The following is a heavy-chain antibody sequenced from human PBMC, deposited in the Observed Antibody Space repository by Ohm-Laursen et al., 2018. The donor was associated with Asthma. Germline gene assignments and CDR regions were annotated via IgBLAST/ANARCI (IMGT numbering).Heavy chain of an antibody. CDR2: ISGSGGST. CDR3: ARIGPEWELPGREYSLHH. CDR1: GFTFSSYA. Sequence: SLRLSCSASGFTFSSYAMSWVRQAPGKGLEWVSAISGSGGSTYYADSVKGRFTISRDKSKNTLYMQMNSLRAGDTALCYCARIGPEWELPGREYSLHHWGEGTLVTVSS. V-gene: IGHV3-23*01. J-gene: IGHJ1*01. D-gene: IGHD1-26*01.